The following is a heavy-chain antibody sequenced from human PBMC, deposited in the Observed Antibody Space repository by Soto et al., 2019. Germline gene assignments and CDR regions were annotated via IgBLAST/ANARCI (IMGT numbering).Heavy chain of an antibody. Sequence: PGESLKISCKGSGYSFTSYWISWVRQMPGKGLEWMGRIDPSDSYTNYSPSFQGHVTISADKSISTAYLQWSSLKASDTAMYYCATILNYDILTGYPALYYYYGMDVWGQGTTVTV. D-gene: IGHD3-9*01. CDR1: GYSFTSYW. J-gene: IGHJ6*02. CDR3: ATILNYDILTGYPALYYYYGMDV. CDR2: IDPSDSYT. V-gene: IGHV5-10-1*01.